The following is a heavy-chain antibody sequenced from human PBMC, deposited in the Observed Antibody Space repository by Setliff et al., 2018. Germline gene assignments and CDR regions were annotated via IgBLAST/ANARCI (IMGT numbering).Heavy chain of an antibody. D-gene: IGHD6-6*01. CDR1: GYTFTVYT. CDR2: INTNTGNP. Sequence: ASVKVSCKVSGYTFTVYTMNWVRQAPGQGLKWMGWINTNTGNPTYAQGFTGRFVFSLDTSVSTAYLQISSLKAEDTAVYYCARPYSSSARWYFDLWGRGTLVTVS. J-gene: IGHJ2*01. V-gene: IGHV7-4-1*02. CDR3: ARPYSSSARWYFDL.